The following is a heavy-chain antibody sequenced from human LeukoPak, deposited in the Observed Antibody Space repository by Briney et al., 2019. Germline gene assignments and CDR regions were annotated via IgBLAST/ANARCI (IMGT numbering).Heavy chain of an antibody. CDR2: INAGNGNT. Sequence: ASVKVSCKASGYTFTSYAMHWARQAPGQRLEWMGWINAGNGNTKYSQKFQGRVTITRDTSASTAYMELSSLRSEDTAVYYCARDWAAGPTYFDYWGQGTLVTVSS. D-gene: IGHD6-13*01. CDR1: GYTFTSYA. J-gene: IGHJ4*02. V-gene: IGHV1-3*01. CDR3: ARDWAAGPTYFDY.